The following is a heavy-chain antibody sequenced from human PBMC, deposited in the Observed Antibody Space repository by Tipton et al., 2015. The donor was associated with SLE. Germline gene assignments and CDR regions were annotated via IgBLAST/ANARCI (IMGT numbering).Heavy chain of an antibody. V-gene: IGHV4-39*07. CDR2: IYYSGST. CDR3: ARGLLEPGDY. J-gene: IGHJ4*02. CDR1: GASISGSSYY. Sequence: TLSLTCTVSGASISGSSYYWGWIRQPPGEGLEWIGSIYYSGSTYYNPSLKSRVTISVDTSKNQFSLKLSSVTAADTAVYYCARGLLEPGDYWGQGTLVTVSS. D-gene: IGHD3-3*01.